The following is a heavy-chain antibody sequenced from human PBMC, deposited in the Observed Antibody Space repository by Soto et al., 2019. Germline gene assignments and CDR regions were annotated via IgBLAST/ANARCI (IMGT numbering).Heavy chain of an antibody. V-gene: IGHV3-49*03. CDR2: IRSKAYGGTT. CDR1: GFTFGDYA. CDR3: TRDPAAPLDYDFWSGYGDY. Sequence: PGGSLRLSCTASGFTFGDYAMSWFRQAPGKGLEWVGFIRSKAYGGTTEYAASVKGRFTISRDDSKSIAYLQMNSLKTEDTAVYYCTRDPAAPLDYDFWSGYGDYWGQGTLVTVSS. D-gene: IGHD3-3*01. J-gene: IGHJ4*02.